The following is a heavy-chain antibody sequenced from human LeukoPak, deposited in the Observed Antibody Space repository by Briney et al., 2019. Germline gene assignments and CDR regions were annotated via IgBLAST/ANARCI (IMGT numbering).Heavy chain of an antibody. V-gene: IGHV1-18*01. Sequence: ASVTVSCTASGYTFTSYGISWVRQAPGQGLEWMGWISAYNGNTNYAQKLQGRVTMTTDTSTSTAYMELRSLRSDDTAVYYCARDGAENLDYDYVWGSYRYYWFDPWGQGTLVTVSS. CDR1: GYTFTSYG. D-gene: IGHD3-16*02. J-gene: IGHJ5*02. CDR3: ARDGAENLDYDYVWGSYRYYWFDP. CDR2: ISAYNGNT.